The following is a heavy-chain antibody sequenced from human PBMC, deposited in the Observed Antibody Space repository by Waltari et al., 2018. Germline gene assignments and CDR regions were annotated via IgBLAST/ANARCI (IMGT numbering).Heavy chain of an antibody. CDR3: ARDCDFWIGYQLYYGMDV. CDR2: IIPIFGTA. D-gene: IGHD3-3*01. CDR1: GGTFSSYA. J-gene: IGHJ6*02. Sequence: QVQLVQSGAEVKKPGSSVKVSCKASGGTFSSYAISWVRQAPGQGLEWMGGIIPIFGTANYAQKFQGRVTITADESTSTAYIELSSLRSEDTAVYYCARDCDFWIGYQLYYGMDVWGQGTTVTVSS. V-gene: IGHV1-69*01.